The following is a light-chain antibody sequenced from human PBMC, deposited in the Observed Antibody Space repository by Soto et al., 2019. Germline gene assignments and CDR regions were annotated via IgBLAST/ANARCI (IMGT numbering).Light chain of an antibody. CDR2: GVS. Sequence: EIVMAPSPPTLAAAPGGKAPLSCRASQSVRSSLAWYQQKPGQAPRLLIYGVSTRATGIPARFSGSGSGTEFTLTISSLQSEDFAVYYCQQYNDWPPWTFGQGTKVDIK. CDR1: QSVRSS. CDR3: QQYNDWPPWT. J-gene: IGKJ1*01. V-gene: IGKV3-15*01.